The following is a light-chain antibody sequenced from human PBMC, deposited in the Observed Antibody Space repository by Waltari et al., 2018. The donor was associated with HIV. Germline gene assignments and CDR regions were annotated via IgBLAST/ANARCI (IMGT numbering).Light chain of an antibody. J-gene: IGLJ1*01. V-gene: IGLV2-14*03. Sequence: QSALAQPASVSGSPGQSITISCTKTGTSIDNYNPVPWYQHHPGTAPRLLIYDDNRWPSAVSTRFSGSKSANTASLTISGLQAEDEADYYCSSYTFSGTLVFGPGTKVTVL. CDR1: GTSIDNYNP. CDR3: SSYTFSGTLV. CDR2: DDN.